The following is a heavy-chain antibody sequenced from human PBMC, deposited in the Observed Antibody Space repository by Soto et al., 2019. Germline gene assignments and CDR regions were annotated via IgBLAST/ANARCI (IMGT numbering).Heavy chain of an antibody. J-gene: IGHJ6*02. CDR3: ARARFSQWSQDFYGLDV. CDR2: INHSGSP. V-gene: IGHV4-34*01. D-gene: IGHD3-3*01. Sequence: SETLSLTCGLSGSLPVGSLSTYFWIWIRQPPGKGLEWIGEINHSGSPNYSPSLRGRVTISLDTSKKQFSLNLSSVTAADTAVYFCARARFSQWSQDFYGLDVWGQGSTVTVSS. CDR1: GSLPVGSLSTYF.